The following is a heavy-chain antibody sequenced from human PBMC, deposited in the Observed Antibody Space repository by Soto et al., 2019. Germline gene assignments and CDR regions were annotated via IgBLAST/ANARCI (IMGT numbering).Heavy chain of an antibody. D-gene: IGHD4-17*01. J-gene: IGHJ5*02. CDR1: GGSISSYY. CDR3: ARVADYGDYWFDP. CDR2: IYYSGST. V-gene: IGHV4-59*01. Sequence: PSETLSLTCTVSGGSISSYYWSWIRQPPGKGLEWIGYIYYSGSTNYNPSLKRRVTISVDTSKNQFSLKLSSVTAADTAVYYCARVADYGDYWFDPWGQGTLVTVSS.